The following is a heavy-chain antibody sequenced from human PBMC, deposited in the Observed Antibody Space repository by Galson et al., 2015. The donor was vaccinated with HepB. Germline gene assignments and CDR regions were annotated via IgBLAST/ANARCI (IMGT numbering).Heavy chain of an antibody. CDR2: ISGSGRRR. V-gene: IGHV3-23*01. D-gene: IGHD3-10*01. CDR3: AKDTMVRGLIITNYFDY. Sequence: SLRLSCAASGFTFSSYAITWVRQAPGKGLHWVSTISGSGRRRYYADSVKGRSIISRDNSKNTMFLQMNSLRAEDTAVYYCAKDTMVRGLIITNYFDYWGQGTPVTVSS. J-gene: IGHJ4*02. CDR1: GFTFSSYA.